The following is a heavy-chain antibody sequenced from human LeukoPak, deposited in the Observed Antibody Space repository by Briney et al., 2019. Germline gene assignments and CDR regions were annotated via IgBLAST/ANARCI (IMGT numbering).Heavy chain of an antibody. D-gene: IGHD1-26*01. CDR2: IIPILGIA. CDR1: GGTFSSYT. J-gene: IGHJ5*02. Sequence: ASVKVSCKASGGTFSSYTISWVRQAPGQGLEWMGRIIPILGIANYAQKFQGRVTITADKSTSTAYMELSSLRSEDTAVYYCAREPVGAPSVDVRYNWFDPWGQGTLVTVSS. V-gene: IGHV1-69*04. CDR3: AREPVGAPSVDVRYNWFDP.